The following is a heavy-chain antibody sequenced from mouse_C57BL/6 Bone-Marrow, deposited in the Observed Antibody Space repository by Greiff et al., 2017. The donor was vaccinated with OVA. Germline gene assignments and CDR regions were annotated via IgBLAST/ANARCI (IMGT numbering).Heavy chain of an antibody. V-gene: IGHV14-4*01. CDR3: TTRWLLRNYAMDY. J-gene: IGHJ4*01. Sequence: VQLQQSGAELVRPGASVKLSCTASGFNIQDDYMHWVKQRPEQGLEWIGWIDPENGDTEYASKFQGKATITADTSSNTAYLQLSSLTSEDTAVYYCTTRWLLRNYAMDYWGQGTSVTVSS. CDR2: IDPENGDT. CDR1: GFNIQDDY. D-gene: IGHD2-3*01.